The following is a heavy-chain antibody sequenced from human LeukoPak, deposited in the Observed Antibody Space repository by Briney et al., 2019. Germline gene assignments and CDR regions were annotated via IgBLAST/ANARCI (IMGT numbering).Heavy chain of an antibody. D-gene: IGHD3-9*01. Sequence: PSETLSLTCTVSGGSITNYYWTWIRQPPGKGLEWIGYIHYSGSTNYNPSLKSRVTISVDTSKNQFSLKLSSVTAADTAVYYCARGLRYFDWALGDAFDIWGQGTMVTVSS. CDR1: GGSITNYY. CDR2: IHYSGST. J-gene: IGHJ3*02. CDR3: ARGLRYFDWALGDAFDI. V-gene: IGHV4-59*01.